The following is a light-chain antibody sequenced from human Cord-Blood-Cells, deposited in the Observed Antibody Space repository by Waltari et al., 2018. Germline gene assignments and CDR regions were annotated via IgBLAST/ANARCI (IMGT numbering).Light chain of an antibody. Sequence: DIVMTQSPDPMALSLGERATLTCKSSQSVLYSSNNKNYLAWYQQKPGQPPTLLIYWAATREAGVPHRCSGSGSGTDFTLTISSLQAEDVAVYYCQQYYSTPLTFGGGTKVEIK. V-gene: IGKV4-1*01. J-gene: IGKJ4*01. CDR3: QQYYSTPLT. CDR2: WAA. CDR1: QSVLYSSNNKNY.